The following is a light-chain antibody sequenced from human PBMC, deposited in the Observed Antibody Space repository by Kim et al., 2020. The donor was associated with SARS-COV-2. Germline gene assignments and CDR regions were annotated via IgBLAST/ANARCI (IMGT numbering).Light chain of an antibody. CDR3: NSRDSSGNPKWV. CDR2: GKN. Sequence: SSELTQDPAVSVALGQTVRITCQGDSLRSYYASWYQQKPGQAPVLVIYGKNNRPSGIPDRFSGSSSGNTASLTITGAQAEDVADYYCNSRDSSGNPKWVF. J-gene: IGLJ3*02. V-gene: IGLV3-19*01. CDR1: SLRSYY.